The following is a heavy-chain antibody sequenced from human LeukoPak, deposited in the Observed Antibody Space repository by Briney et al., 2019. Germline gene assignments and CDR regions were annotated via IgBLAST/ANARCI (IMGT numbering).Heavy chain of an antibody. CDR2: IIPILGIA. Sequence: SVKVSCKASGGTFSSYTISWVRQAPGQGLEWMGRIIPILGIANYAQKFQGRVTITADKSTSTAYMELSSLRSEDTAVYYCARELRGYSKPSHLDYWGQGTLVTVSS. D-gene: IGHD5-18*01. CDR3: ARELRGYSKPSHLDY. CDR1: GGTFSSYT. J-gene: IGHJ4*02. V-gene: IGHV1-69*04.